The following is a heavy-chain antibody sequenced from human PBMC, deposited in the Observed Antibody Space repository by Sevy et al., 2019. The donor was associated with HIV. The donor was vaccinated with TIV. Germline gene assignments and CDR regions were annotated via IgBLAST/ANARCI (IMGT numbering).Heavy chain of an antibody. CDR3: ARDNWNYGDSYGMDV. V-gene: IGHV1-18*01. CDR1: GYSFTSYG. CDR2: ISGYNGKT. D-gene: IGHD1-7*01. J-gene: IGHJ6*02. Sequence: ASVKVSCKASGYSFTSYGISWVRQAPGQGLEWMGWISGYNGKTNYEQKLQGRDTMTTDTSTSTAYMELRSLISDDTAVYYCARDNWNYGDSYGMDVWGQGTTVTVSS.